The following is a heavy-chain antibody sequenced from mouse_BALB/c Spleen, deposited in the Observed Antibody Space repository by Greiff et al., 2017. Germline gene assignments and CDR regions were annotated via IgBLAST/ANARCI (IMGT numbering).Heavy chain of an antibody. Sequence: QVQLQQSGAELATPGASVKMSCKASGYTFTSYWMHWVKQRPGQGLEWIGYINPSTGYTEYNQKFKDKAKLTADKSSSTAYMQLSSLTSEDSAVYYCARGRVSDYWGQGTTLTVSS. CDR3: ARGRVSDY. J-gene: IGHJ2*01. V-gene: IGHV1-4*01. D-gene: IGHD2-10*02. CDR2: INPSTGYT. CDR1: GYTFTSYW.